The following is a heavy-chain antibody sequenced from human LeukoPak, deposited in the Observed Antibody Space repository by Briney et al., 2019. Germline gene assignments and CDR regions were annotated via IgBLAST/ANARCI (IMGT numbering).Heavy chain of an antibody. CDR2: IYYTGNT. CDR3: ARVITGTTHYNY. V-gene: IGHV4-31*03. D-gene: IGHD1-7*01. CDR1: GGSIATGGYS. Sequence: PSQTLSLTCTVSGGSIATGGYSWTWIRQHPGQGLEWIGYIYYTGNTYYNPSLKSRLTISLDTSKNQFSLRLSSVTAAGTAIYYCARVITGTTHYNYWGQGTLVTVSS. J-gene: IGHJ4*02.